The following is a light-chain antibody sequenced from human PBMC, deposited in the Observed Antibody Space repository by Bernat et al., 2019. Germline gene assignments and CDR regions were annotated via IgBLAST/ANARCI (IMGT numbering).Light chain of an antibody. CDR2: DAS. CDR1: QSISIY. CDR3: QQRSYWPLT. J-gene: IGKJ4*01. V-gene: IGKV3-11*01. Sequence: EIVLTQSPATLSLSPGERVTLSCRASQSISIYLAWYQQKPGQAPRLLIYDASNRATGIPARFSGSGSGTDFTLTIRSLEPEDIAVYFCQQRSYWPLTFGGGTKVEIK.